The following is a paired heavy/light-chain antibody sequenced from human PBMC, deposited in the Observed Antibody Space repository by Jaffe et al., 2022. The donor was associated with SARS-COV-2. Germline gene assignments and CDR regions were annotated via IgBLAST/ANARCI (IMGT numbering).Heavy chain of an antibody. CDR3: ARALFFGSPEI. CDR1: GASVSTDY. J-gene: IGHJ4*01. V-gene: IGHV4-59*02. D-gene: IGHD3-16*01. CDR2: IYYGGST. Sequence: QVQLQESGPGLVKPSETLSVTCSVSGASVSTDYWIWIRQPPGKRLEWIGFIYYGGSTNYNPSLESRVTIFGDTSKNQFSLKVHSVTAADTAVYYCARALFFGSPEIWGHGTLVTVSS.
Light chain of an antibody. Sequence: EIVMTQSPATLSVSPGERATLSCRASQSVRSNLAWYLQKPGQAPRLLINDASARANGSPARFNGSGSGTEFTLTISSLQPEDLAVYYCQQYNKWPYTFGQGTKLDIK. CDR1: QSVRSN. V-gene: IGKV3-15*01. J-gene: IGKJ2*01. CDR2: DAS. CDR3: QQYNKWPYT.